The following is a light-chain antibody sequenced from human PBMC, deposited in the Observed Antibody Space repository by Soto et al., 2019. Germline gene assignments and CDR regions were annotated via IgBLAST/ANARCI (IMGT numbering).Light chain of an antibody. CDR1: QIVSSSY. CDR3: QQYGDSPQT. J-gene: IGKJ1*01. CDR2: GAS. Sequence: EIVMTQSHATLSVSPGSRSTLXCLASQIVSSSYLAWYQQKPGQAPRLLIYGASSRATGIPDRFSGSGSGTDFTLTITRLEPEDFAVYYCQQYGDSPQTFGQGTKVDIK. V-gene: IGKV3-20*01.